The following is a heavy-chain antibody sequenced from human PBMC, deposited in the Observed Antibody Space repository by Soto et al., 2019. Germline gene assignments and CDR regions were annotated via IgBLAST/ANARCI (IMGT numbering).Heavy chain of an antibody. CDR2: ISSDGNNK. CDR3: VGGHYFGDY. D-gene: IGHD3-10*01. CDR1: GFTFRSYG. Sequence: QVQLVDSGGGVVQPGRSLRLSCAASGFTFRSYGMQWVRRAPGKGLEWVALISSDGNNKYYADSVKGRFTISRDNSKNALFLQMNSLRPEDTAVYYCVGGHYFGDYWGQGTLVTVSS. J-gene: IGHJ4*02. V-gene: IGHV3-30*03.